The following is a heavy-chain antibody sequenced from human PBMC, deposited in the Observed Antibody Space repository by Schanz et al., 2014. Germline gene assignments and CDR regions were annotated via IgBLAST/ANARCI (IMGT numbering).Heavy chain of an antibody. Sequence: QVQLQESGPGLVKPSETLSLTCTVSGDSVNSNYWNWIRQSPGRGLEWIGHFYNPGSTNYNPSLKSRATISIDTHTNRLSLNLPVVTAADTAVYFCARNKYTSGWYYFDYWGQGVLVTVSS. V-gene: IGHV4-59*08. J-gene: IGHJ4*02. CDR1: GDSVNSNY. D-gene: IGHD6-19*01. CDR3: ARNKYTSGWYYFDY. CDR2: FYNPGST.